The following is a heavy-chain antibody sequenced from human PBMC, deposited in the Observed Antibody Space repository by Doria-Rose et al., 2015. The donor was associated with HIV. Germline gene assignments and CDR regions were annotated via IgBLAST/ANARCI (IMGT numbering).Heavy chain of an antibody. J-gene: IGHJ3*02. CDR3: AKDSGSDQGRDGAFNI. CDR1: GFTFDDYA. D-gene: IGHD5-12*01. V-gene: IGHV3-9*01. Sequence: VQLHQSVGGLVQPGRSLRLSCAASGFTFDDYAMHWVRQAPGKGLEWVSGISWNSGIIGYADSVKGRLTISRDNAKNSLYLHLNRLRADDTAVYYCAKDSGSDQGRDGAFNIWGQGTMVTVSS. CDR2: ISWNSGII.